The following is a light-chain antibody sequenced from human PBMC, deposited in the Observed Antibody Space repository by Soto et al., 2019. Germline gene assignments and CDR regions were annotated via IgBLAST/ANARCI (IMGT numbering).Light chain of an antibody. Sequence: EIVLTQSPGTLSLSPGERATLSCRADRSVSDTFLTWFQQKPGQAPRLLIFGTSNRAPGIPDRFSGSGSGTDFTLTISRLEPDDFAVYYCQHYGDSSWTFGPGTKVEIK. CDR3: QHYGDSSWT. J-gene: IGKJ1*01. V-gene: IGKV3-20*01. CDR1: RSVSDTF. CDR2: GTS.